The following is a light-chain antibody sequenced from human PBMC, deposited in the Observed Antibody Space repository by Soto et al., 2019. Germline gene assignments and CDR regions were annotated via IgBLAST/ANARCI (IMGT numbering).Light chain of an antibody. J-gene: IGKJ2*01. V-gene: IGKV1-5*01. CDR3: QQYNSYGYT. CDR1: QSISSW. Sequence: DIQMTQSPSTLSASVGDRVTITCRASQSISSWLAWYQQKPGKAPMLLIYDASRLESGIPARFSGSGSGTDFTLTISSLQPDDFETYYCQQYNSYGYTFGQGTKLEIK. CDR2: DAS.